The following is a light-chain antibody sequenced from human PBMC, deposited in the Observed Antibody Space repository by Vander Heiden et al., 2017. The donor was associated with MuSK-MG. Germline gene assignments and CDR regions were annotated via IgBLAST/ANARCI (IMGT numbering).Light chain of an antibody. CDR2: DVS. CDR1: QSVSIW. J-gene: IGKJ1*01. V-gene: IGKV1-5*01. CDR3: QQDNSYSRT. Sequence: DIQMTQSPSTLSASVGDRVTITCRASQSVSIWLAWYQQKPGKAPKLLIYDVSSLESGVPLRFRGSGSGTEFTLTISSLQPDDFATYYCQQDNSYSRTFGQGTKVEVK.